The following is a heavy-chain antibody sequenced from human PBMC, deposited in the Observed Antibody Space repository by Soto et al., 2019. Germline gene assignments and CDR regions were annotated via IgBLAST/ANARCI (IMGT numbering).Heavy chain of an antibody. CDR2: ISGSGGGT. J-gene: IGHJ4*02. V-gene: IGHV3-23*01. CDR3: ANLVQYSSSWNN. Sequence: GGSLRLSCAASGFTFSSYAMSWVRQAPGKGLEWVSAISGSGGGTYYADSVKGRFTISRDNSKNTLYLQMNSLRAEDTAVYYCANLVQYSSSWNNWGQGTLVTVSS. CDR1: GFTFSSYA. D-gene: IGHD6-13*01.